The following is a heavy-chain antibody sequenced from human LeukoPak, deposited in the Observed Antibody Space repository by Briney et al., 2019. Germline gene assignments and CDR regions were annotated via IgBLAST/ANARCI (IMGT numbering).Heavy chain of an antibody. V-gene: IGHV3-66*01. Sequence: GGSLRLSCAASGFTVSSNYMSWVRQAPGKGLEWVSVIYSGGSTYYADSVKGRFTISRDNSKNALYLQMNSLRAEDTAVYYCASPYHYGSGSYNLGAFDIWGQGTMLTVSS. CDR1: GFTVSSNY. J-gene: IGHJ3*02. D-gene: IGHD3-10*01. CDR3: ASPYHYGSGSYNLGAFDI. CDR2: IYSGGST.